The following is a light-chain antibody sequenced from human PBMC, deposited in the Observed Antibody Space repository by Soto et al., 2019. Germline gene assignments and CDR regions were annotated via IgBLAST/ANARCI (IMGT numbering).Light chain of an antibody. CDR2: GAS. J-gene: IGKJ1*01. CDR1: QSVSSSY. V-gene: IGKV3-20*01. CDR3: QQYGSSPPAWT. Sequence: EIVLTQSPGTLSLSPGERATLSCRASQSVSSSYLAWYQQKPGQAPRLLIYGASSRATGIPDRFSGSWSGTDFNLTISRLEPEDFAVYYCQQYGSSPPAWTVGQGTKVEIK.